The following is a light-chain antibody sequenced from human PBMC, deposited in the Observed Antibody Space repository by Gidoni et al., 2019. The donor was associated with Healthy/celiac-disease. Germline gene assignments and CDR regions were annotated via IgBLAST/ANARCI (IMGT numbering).Light chain of an antibody. Sequence: VLTQSPLSLPVTPGEPAAISCRSSQSLLHSNGCNYLDWYLQKPGQSPQLLIYLGSNRASGVPDRFSGSGSGTDFTLKISRVEAEDVGVYYCMQALQTPPTFXXXTKVEIK. V-gene: IGKV2-28*01. CDR2: LGS. CDR1: QSLLHSNGCNY. CDR3: MQALQTPPT. J-gene: IGKJ1*01.